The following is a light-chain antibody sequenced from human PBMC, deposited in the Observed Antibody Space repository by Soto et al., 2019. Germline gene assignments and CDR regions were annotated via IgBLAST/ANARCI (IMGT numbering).Light chain of an antibody. Sequence: QAVVTQEPSFSVSPGGTVTLTCGLRSGSVSTSYYPSWYQQTPGQAPRTLIYNTNTRSSGVPGRFSGSILGKKGALTIAWDKKDDESDYYCVLYMGSGISVFGGGTKLTVL. CDR3: VLYMGSGISV. V-gene: IGLV8-61*01. J-gene: IGLJ3*02. CDR1: SGSVSTSYY. CDR2: NTN.